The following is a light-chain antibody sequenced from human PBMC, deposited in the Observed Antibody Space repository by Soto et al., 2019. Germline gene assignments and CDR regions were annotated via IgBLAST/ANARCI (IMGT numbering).Light chain of an antibody. CDR2: GAS. J-gene: IGKJ4*01. Sequence: EIVLTQSPGTLSLSPGERATLSCRASQSVSSSYLAWYQQKPGQAPRLLIYGASSRATGIQDRFSGSGSGTDFTLTISRLEPEDFAVYYCQQYGSSPLTFGGGNKVEIK. CDR3: QQYGSSPLT. CDR1: QSVSSSY. V-gene: IGKV3-20*01.